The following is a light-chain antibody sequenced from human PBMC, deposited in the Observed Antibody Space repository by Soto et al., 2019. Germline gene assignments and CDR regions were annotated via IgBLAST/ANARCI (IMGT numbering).Light chain of an antibody. CDR1: SSNIGSNT. CDR3: AAWDDSLNGYV. Sequence: QSVLTQPPSASGTHGQRVTISCSGSSSNIGSNTVNWYQQLPGTAPKLLIHANNQRPSGVPDRFSGSKSGTSASLAISWLQSEEADYYCAAWDDSLNGYVFGTGTKLTVL. J-gene: IGLJ1*01. V-gene: IGLV1-44*01. CDR2: ANN.